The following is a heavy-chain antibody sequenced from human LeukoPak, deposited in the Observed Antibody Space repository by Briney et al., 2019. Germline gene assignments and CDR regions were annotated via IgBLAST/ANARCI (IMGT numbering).Heavy chain of an antibody. CDR1: GFTFSRHA. V-gene: IGHV3-30-3*01. D-gene: IGHD4-17*01. Sequence: GGSLRLSCAASGFTFSRHAMHWVRQAPGKGLEWVAVISYDGSNKDYADSVKGRFIVSRDNSKNTLYLQISSLRAEDTAVFYCARSAGDPHAFDVWGQGTMVTVSS. CDR2: ISYDGSNK. CDR3: ARSAGDPHAFDV. J-gene: IGHJ3*01.